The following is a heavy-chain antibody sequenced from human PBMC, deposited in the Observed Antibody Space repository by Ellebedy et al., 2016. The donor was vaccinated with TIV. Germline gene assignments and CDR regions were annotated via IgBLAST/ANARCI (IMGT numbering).Heavy chain of an antibody. CDR2: IKQGGSEE. CDR3: ARWRGNQSEFDY. V-gene: IGHV3-7*01. J-gene: IGHJ4*02. CDR1: GFTFGDYA. D-gene: IGHD3-3*01. Sequence: PGGSLRLSCTASGFTFGDYAMSWFRQAPGKGLECVASIKQGGSEEYHVDSVKGRFTISRDNAKNSLYLQMNSLGAEDTAVYYCARWRGNQSEFDYWGQGTLVTVSS.